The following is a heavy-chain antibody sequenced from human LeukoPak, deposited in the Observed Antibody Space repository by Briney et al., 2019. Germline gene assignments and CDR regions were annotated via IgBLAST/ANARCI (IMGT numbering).Heavy chain of an antibody. CDR1: GLTVSSNY. Sequence: GVSLRLSCAPFGLTVSSNYMSWVRQAPGKGLEWVSTIYSDGTPYYADSLKGRFTISRDNSKNTLYLRMNSLRAEDTAIYYCARAIQSHLLKGYFDYWGQGALVTVSS. CDR2: IYSDGTP. CDR3: ARAIQSHLLKGYFDY. D-gene: IGHD2-2*01. J-gene: IGHJ4*02. V-gene: IGHV3-53*01.